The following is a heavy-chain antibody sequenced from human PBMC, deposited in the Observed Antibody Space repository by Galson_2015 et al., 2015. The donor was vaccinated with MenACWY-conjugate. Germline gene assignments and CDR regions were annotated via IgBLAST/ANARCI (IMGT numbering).Heavy chain of an antibody. Sequence: WIGYIYYSGSTNYNPSLKSRVTISVDTSKNQFSLKLSSVTAADTAVYYCARDLLSAPNNWFDPWGQGTLVTVSS. D-gene: IGHD2/OR15-2a*01. J-gene: IGHJ5*02. CDR3: ARDLLSAPNNWFDP. V-gene: IGHV4-59*12. CDR2: IYYSGST.